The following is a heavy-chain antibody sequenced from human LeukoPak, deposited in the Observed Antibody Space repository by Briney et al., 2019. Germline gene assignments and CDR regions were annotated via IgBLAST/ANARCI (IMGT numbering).Heavy chain of an antibody. J-gene: IGHJ3*02. CDR3: ARGGYSGYGHAFDI. Sequence: SETLSLTCSVSGGSISSYYGSWIRQPPGKGLECIGYIDSSVSTHYNPSLKSRVTISVDTSKNQFSLKLSSVSAADTAVYYCARGGYSGYGHAFDIWGQGTMVTVSS. D-gene: IGHD5-12*01. V-gene: IGHV4-59*13. CDR2: IDSSVST. CDR1: GGSISSYY.